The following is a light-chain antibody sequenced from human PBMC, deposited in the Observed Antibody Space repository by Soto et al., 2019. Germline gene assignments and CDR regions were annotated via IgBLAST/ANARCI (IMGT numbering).Light chain of an antibody. CDR3: SSYTSSSTYV. Sequence: QSVLTQPAPVSGSPGQSITISCTGTSSDVGGYNYVSWYQQHPGKAPKLIIYDVSNRPSGVSNRFSGSKSGNTASLTISGLQAEDEADYYCSSYTSSSTYVFGTGTKVT. CDR2: DVS. CDR1: SSDVGGYNY. V-gene: IGLV2-14*01. J-gene: IGLJ1*01.